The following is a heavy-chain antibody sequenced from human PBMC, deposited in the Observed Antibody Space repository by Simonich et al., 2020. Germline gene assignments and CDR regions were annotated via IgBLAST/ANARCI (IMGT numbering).Heavy chain of an antibody. CDR2: MNTNRGNT. J-gene: IGHJ4*02. Sequence: QVQLVQSGAEVKKPGASVKVSCKASGYTFTSKDINWVRQATGQGLEWKGWMNTNRGNTGYAKKFQGRVTITRNTSISTAYMELSSLRSEDTAVYYCARTYSGSYYYFDYWGQGTLVTVSS. CDR3: ARTYSGSYYYFDY. CDR1: GYTFTSKD. D-gene: IGHD1-26*01. V-gene: IGHV1-8*03.